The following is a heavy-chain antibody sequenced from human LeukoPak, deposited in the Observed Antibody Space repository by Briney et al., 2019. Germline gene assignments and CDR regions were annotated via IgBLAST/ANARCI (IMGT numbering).Heavy chain of an antibody. CDR1: GGSFSGYY. CDR3: ARGWGSSGWYRYYFDY. Sequence: SETLSLTCAVYGGSFSGYYWSWIRQPPGKGLEWIGEINHSGSTNYNPSLKSRVTIPVDTSKNQFSLKLSSVTAADTAVYYCARGWGSSGWYRYYFDYWGQGTLVTVSS. D-gene: IGHD6-19*01. V-gene: IGHV4-34*01. CDR2: INHSGST. J-gene: IGHJ4*02.